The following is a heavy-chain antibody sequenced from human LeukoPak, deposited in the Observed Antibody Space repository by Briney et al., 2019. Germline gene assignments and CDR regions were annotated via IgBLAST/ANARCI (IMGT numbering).Heavy chain of an antibody. CDR1: GFTFSSYW. J-gene: IGHJ4*02. CDR3: ARVRQQLVRGFDY. Sequence: GGSLRLSWAASGFTFSSYWMSWVRQAPGKGLEWVANIKQDGSEKYYVDSVKGRFTISRDNAKNSLYLQMNSLRAEDTAVYYCARVRQQLVRGFDYWGQGTLVTVSS. CDR2: IKQDGSEK. V-gene: IGHV3-7*01. D-gene: IGHD6-13*01.